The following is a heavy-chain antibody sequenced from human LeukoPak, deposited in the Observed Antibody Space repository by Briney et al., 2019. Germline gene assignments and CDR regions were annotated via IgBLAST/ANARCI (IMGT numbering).Heavy chain of an antibody. V-gene: IGHV1-24*01. Sequence: ASVKVSXKVSGYTLTELPMHWVRQAPGKGIEWMGGFDPEDGETIYAQKFQGRVTMTEDTSTDTAYMELSSLRSEDTAVYYCATVGPHNEWELTDWGQGTLVTVSS. CDR3: ATVGPHNEWELTD. J-gene: IGHJ4*02. CDR2: FDPEDGET. D-gene: IGHD1-26*01. CDR1: GYTLTELP.